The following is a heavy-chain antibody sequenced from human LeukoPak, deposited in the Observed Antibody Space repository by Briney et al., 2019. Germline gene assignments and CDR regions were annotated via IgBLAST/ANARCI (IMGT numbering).Heavy chain of an antibody. CDR1: GFTLSSYG. D-gene: IGHD2-8*01. J-gene: IGHJ5*02. Sequence: PRGSRRPSCAASGFTLSSYGMNWVRQAPGKGREWVSVISGRAGAGNTYYADSVKGPFTISRDNSKNTLYLQMNSLRPEDTAVYFCAKCPLYGVFCANWFDPWGKGTLVTVS. CDR2: ISGRAGAGNT. CDR3: AKCPLYGVFCANWFDP. V-gene: IGHV3-23*01.